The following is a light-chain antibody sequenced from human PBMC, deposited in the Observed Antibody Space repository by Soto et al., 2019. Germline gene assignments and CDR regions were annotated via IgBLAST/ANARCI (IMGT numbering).Light chain of an antibody. V-gene: IGKV4-1*01. CDR1: QSVLYSSNHQNY. CDR3: QQYYTTPLT. Sequence: DIVMTQSPDSLAVSLGERATINCKSSQSVLYSSNHQNYLAWYQQKPGQPPQLLIYWASTRESGVPDRFSGSGSGTDFTLPISSLQAEDVEVYYCQQYYTTPLTFGGGTKVEIK. J-gene: IGKJ4*01. CDR2: WAS.